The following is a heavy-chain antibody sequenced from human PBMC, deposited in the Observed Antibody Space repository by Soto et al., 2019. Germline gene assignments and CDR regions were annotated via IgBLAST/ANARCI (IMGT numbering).Heavy chain of an antibody. Sequence: PGGSLRLSCAASGFTFSSYAMNWVRQAPGKGLEWVSVISGSDSSTYYADSVKGRFTISRDNSKNTLYVQMNSLRAEDTAVYYCVCGSSGLGFVYWGQGTLVTVSS. CDR3: VCGSSGLGFVY. V-gene: IGHV3-23*01. J-gene: IGHJ4*02. CDR2: ISGSDSST. D-gene: IGHD6-13*01. CDR1: GFTFSSYA.